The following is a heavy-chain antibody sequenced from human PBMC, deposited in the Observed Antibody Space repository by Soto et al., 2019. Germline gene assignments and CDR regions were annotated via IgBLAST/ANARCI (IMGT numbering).Heavy chain of an antibody. Sequence: GASVKVSCKASGYTFINYFIHWVRQAPGQGLEWIGIVHPSRGTADYAQKFQGRVTLTTDMSTKTVYMELSSLRSEDTAIYYCARGPLSLYSADFRWGRGTPVTVSS. D-gene: IGHD6-13*01. CDR2: VHPSRGTA. CDR1: GYTFINYF. V-gene: IGHV1-46*01. CDR3: ARGPLSLYSADFR. J-gene: IGHJ4*02.